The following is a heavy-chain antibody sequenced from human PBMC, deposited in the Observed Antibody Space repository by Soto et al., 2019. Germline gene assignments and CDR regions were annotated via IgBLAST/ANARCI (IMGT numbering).Heavy chain of an antibody. J-gene: IGHJ2*01. CDR2: IIPILGIA. CDR3: AREGIAAAGSLTYWYFDL. D-gene: IGHD6-13*01. CDR1: GGTFSSYT. Sequence: QVQLVQSGAEVKKPGSSVKVSCKASGGTFSSYTISWVRQAPGQGLEWMGRIIPILGIANYAQKFQGRVTITADKSTSTAYMELSSLRSEDTAVYYCAREGIAAAGSLTYWYFDLWGRGTLVTVSS. V-gene: IGHV1-69*08.